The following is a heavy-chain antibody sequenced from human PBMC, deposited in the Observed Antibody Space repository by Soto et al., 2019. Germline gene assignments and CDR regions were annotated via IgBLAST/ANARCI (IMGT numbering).Heavy chain of an antibody. V-gene: IGHV3-21*01. CDR2: ISSSSSYI. CDR3: ARDRWFGELFDY. CDR1: GFTFSSYS. J-gene: IGHJ4*02. Sequence: EVQLVESGGGLVKPGGSLRLSCAASGFTFSSYSMNWVRQAPGKGLEWVSSISSSSSYIYYADSVKGRFTTSRDNAKNSLYLQMISLRAEDTAVYYCARDRWFGELFDYWGQGTLVTVSS. D-gene: IGHD3-10*01.